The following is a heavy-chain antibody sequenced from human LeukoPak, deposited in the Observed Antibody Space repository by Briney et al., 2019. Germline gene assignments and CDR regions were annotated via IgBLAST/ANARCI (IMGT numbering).Heavy chain of an antibody. V-gene: IGHV5-51*01. J-gene: IGHJ4*02. CDR2: IYPGDSDT. D-gene: IGHD3-22*01. CDR3: ARLGGGDSSGYYPNYFDY. CDR1: GYSFTSYW. Sequence: PGESLKISCKGSGYSFTSYWIGWVRQMPGKGLEWMGIIYPGDSDTRYSPSFQGQVTISADKSISTAYLQWSSLKASDTAMYYCARLGGGDSSGYYPNYFDYWGQGTLVTVSS.